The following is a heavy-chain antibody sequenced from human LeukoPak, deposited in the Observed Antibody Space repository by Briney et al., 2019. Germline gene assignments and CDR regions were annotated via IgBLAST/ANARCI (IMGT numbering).Heavy chain of an antibody. J-gene: IGHJ4*02. D-gene: IGHD3-16*02. Sequence: SQTLSLTCAISGDSVSSNSAAWNWIRQSPSRGLEWLGRTYYRSKWYNDYAVSVKSRITINPDTSKNQFSLKLSSVTAADTAVYYCARLKGDGYVWGSYRYYFDYWGQGTLVTVSS. V-gene: IGHV6-1*01. CDR3: ARLKGDGYVWGSYRYYFDY. CDR2: TYYRSKWYN. CDR1: GDSVSSNSAA.